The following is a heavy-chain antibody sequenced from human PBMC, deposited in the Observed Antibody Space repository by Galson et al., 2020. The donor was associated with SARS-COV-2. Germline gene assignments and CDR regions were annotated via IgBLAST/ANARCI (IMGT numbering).Heavy chain of an antibody. J-gene: IGHJ4*02. CDR2: ISYDGSNK. V-gene: IGHV3-30*03. CDR1: GFTFSSYV. CDR3: AREALSEITIFGVVIYRYFDY. D-gene: IGHD3-3*01. Sequence: SLKISCAASGFTFSSYVMHWLRQAPRKRLEWVAVISYDGSNKYYADSVKGRFTISRDNSKNTLYLQMNSLRAEDTAVYYCAREALSEITIFGVVIYRYFDYWGQGTLVTVSS.